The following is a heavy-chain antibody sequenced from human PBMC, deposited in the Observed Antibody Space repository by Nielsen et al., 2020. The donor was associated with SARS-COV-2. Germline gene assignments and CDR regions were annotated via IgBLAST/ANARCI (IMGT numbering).Heavy chain of an antibody. V-gene: IGHV1-46*01. D-gene: IGHD5-12*01. CDR1: EYTFTSYY. CDR3: ARDLDIVGGYYGMDV. J-gene: IGHJ6*02. CDR2: INPSGGST. Sequence: ASVKVSCKAPEYTFTSYYMHWVRQAPGQGLEWMGIINPSGGSTSYAQKFQGRVTMTRDTSTSTVYMELSSLRSEDTAVYYCARDLDIVGGYYGMDVWGRGTTVTVSS.